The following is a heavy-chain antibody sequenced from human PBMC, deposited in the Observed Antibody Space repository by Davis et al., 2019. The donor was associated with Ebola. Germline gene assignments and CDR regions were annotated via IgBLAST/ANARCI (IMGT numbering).Heavy chain of an antibody. Sequence: GESLKISCKGSGYSFTSYWIGWVRQMPGKGLEWMGIVYPGDYDTRYSPSLQGQVTISVDKSINTVYLQWRSLRASDSAIYYCARRDGTGSYRRFDLWGQGTLVTVSA. V-gene: IGHV5-51*01. CDR2: VYPGDYDT. CDR3: ARRDGTGSYRRFDL. D-gene: IGHD3-10*01. J-gene: IGHJ5*02. CDR1: GYSFTSYW.